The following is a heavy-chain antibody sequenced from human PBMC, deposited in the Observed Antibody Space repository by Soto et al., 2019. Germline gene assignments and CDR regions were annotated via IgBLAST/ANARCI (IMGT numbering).Heavy chain of an antibody. J-gene: IGHJ6*03. CDR2: ISSSSSTI. V-gene: IGHV3-11*01. CDR1: GFTFSDYY. Sequence: GGSLRLSCAASGFTFSDYYMIWIRQAPEKGLEWVSYISSSSSTIYYADSVKGRFTISRDNAKNSLYLQMNSLRAEDTAVYYCARLNNGDYYYYYMDVWGKGTTVTVSS. CDR3: ARLNNGDYYYYYMDV. D-gene: IGHD2-8*01.